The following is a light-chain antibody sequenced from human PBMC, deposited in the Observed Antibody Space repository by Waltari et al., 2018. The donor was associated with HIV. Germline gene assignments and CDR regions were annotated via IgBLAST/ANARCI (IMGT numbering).Light chain of an antibody. CDR1: NIGSKS. V-gene: IGLV3-21*01. Sequence: SYVLTQPPSVSVAPGKTARITCGGENIGSKSVNWYQKQPGQAPVMVIYHDTDRPSGIPGRFSGSNSEDTATLTIRRVEAGDEADYFCQVWDTNTDQYVIFGGGTNLAV. CDR3: QVWDTNTDQYVI. CDR2: HDT. J-gene: IGLJ2*01.